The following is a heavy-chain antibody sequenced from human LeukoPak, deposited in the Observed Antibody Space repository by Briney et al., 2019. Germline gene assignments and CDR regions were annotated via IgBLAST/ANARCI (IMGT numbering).Heavy chain of an antibody. CDR1: GYSFTTYW. J-gene: IGHJ4*02. V-gene: IGHV5-51*01. CDR3: ARTSSSTWFLVDY. CDR2: IYPDDSDT. D-gene: IGHD6-13*01. Sequence: GESLKTSCKGPGYSFTTYWIGWVRQMPGKGLEWMGIIYPDDSDTRYSPSLQGQVTISADKSISTAYLQWSSLKASDTAMYYCARTSSSTWFLVDYWGQGTLVTVAS.